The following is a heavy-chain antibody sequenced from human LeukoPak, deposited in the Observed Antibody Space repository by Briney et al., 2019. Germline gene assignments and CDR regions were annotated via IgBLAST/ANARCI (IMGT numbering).Heavy chain of an antibody. CDR3: ARVPHCSTSTCPNGWFDP. Sequence: GASVKVSCKASGGTFSTYGISWVRQAPGQGLEWMGRIIPFLGIPNYAQKFQGRVTMTTDTSTSTAYMELRSLRSDDTAVYYCARVPHCSTSTCPNGWFDPWGQGTLVTVSS. D-gene: IGHD2-2*01. J-gene: IGHJ5*02. V-gene: IGHV1-69*04. CDR1: GGTFSTYG. CDR2: IIPFLGIP.